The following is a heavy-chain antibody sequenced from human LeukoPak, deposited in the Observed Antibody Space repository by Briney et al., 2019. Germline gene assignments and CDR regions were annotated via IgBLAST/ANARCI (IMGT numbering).Heavy chain of an antibody. CDR1: GFNFSTYA. V-gene: IGHV3-23*01. CDR3: AKHYDSRGSVFDH. CDR2: ISGKGNGT. Sequence: GGSLRLSCAASGFNFSTYAMNWIRQVPGEGLEWLAGISGKGNGTYYADSVKGRFFISRDNSKNTLYLQMNSLRAEDTAIYYCAKHYDSRGSVFDHWGQGTLVTVSS. D-gene: IGHD3-22*01. J-gene: IGHJ4*02.